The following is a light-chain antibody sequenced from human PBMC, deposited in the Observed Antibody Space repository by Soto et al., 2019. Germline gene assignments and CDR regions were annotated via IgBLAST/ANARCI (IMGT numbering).Light chain of an antibody. Sequence: SYELTQPPSVSVAPGQTATITCGGNKIGSKSVHWYQQRAGQAPVLVVYDDDDRPSGIPERFSGSNSGNTATLTISRVGAGDEADYYCQVWDSSSAVIFGGGTKLTVL. CDR1: KIGSKS. J-gene: IGLJ2*01. V-gene: IGLV3-21*02. CDR3: QVWDSSSAVI. CDR2: DDD.